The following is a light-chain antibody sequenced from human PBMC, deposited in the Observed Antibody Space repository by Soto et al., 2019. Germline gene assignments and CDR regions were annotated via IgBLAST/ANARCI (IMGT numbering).Light chain of an antibody. CDR2: DAS. CDR3: QHYDVWPLT. V-gene: IGKV3-15*01. CDR1: QSVSSH. J-gene: IGKJ1*01. Sequence: EIVLTQSPSTLSVSPGGGATLSCRASQSVSSHLAWYQQKPGQGPRLLIYDASTRATGIPARFSGSGSGTEFTLTISSLQSEDFGVYYCQHYDVWPLTFGQGTKV.